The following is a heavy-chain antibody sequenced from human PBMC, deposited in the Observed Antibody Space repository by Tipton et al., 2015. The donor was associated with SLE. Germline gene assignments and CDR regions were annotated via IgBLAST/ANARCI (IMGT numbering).Heavy chain of an antibody. CDR1: GGSISSYY. D-gene: IGHD7-27*01. Sequence: TLSLTCTVSGGSISSYYWSWIRQPPGKGLEWIGYIYYSGSTNYNPSLKSRVTISVDTSKNQFSLKLSSVTAADTAVYYCASSNWGAFAWVYWGQGTLVTVSS. CDR3: ASSNWGAFAWVY. J-gene: IGHJ4*02. CDR2: IYYSGST. V-gene: IGHV4-59*01.